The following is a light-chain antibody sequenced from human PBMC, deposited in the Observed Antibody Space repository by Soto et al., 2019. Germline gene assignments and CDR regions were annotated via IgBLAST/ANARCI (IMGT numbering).Light chain of an antibody. CDR2: DVS. J-gene: IGLJ2*01. Sequence: QSVLTQPASVSGSPGQSITISCTGTSSDIGGYNYVSWYQQHPGKAPKLMIYDVSNRPSGIPNRFSGSKSGNTASLTISGLQAEDEADYYCSAYRSHDTRVFGGGTKATVL. V-gene: IGLV2-14*03. CDR3: SAYRSHDTRV. CDR1: SSDIGGYNY.